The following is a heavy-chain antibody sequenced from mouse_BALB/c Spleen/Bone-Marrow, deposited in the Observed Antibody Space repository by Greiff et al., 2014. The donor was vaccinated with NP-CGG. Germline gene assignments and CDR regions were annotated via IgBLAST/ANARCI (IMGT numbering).Heavy chain of an antibody. CDR3: ARYWDTY. Sequence: QVQLQQSGPELAKPGASVQMSCKASGHTFTTYWMHWVKQRPGQGLEWIGYIDPRTGYTEYNQKFKDKATLTADKSSNTAYMQLRSLTSENSAVYYCARYWDTYWGQGTQVTVSA. CDR1: GHTFTTYW. J-gene: IGHJ3*01. V-gene: IGHV1-7*01. CDR2: IDPRTGYT. D-gene: IGHD4-1*01.